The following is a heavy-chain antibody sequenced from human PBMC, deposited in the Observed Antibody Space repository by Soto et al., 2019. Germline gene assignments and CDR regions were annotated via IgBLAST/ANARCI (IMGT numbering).Heavy chain of an antibody. CDR2: LSNNGRRT. J-gene: IGHJ4*02. Sequence: EVQVLESGGGLVQPGGSLRLSCVVSVFPFGANAMSWVRQAPGKGLEWVSGLSNNGRRTSYADSVKGRFNISRDNSENTVYLQMNSLRVEDTAVYYCATEMGATQGPFDNWGQGTLVTVSS. V-gene: IGHV3-23*01. CDR3: ATEMGATQGPFDN. D-gene: IGHD1-26*01. CDR1: VFPFGANA.